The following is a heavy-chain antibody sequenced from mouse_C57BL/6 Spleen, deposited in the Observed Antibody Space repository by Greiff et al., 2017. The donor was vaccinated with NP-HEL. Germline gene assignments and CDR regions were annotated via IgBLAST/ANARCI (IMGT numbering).Heavy chain of an antibody. V-gene: IGHV10-3*01. J-gene: IGHJ1*03. CDR1: GFTFNTYA. D-gene: IGHD1-1*01. CDR3: VRDRDYYGSSHWYFDV. Sequence: EVQLVESGGGLVQPKGSLKLSCAASGFTFNTYAMHWVRQAPGKGLEWVARIRSKSSNYATYYADSVKDRFTISRDDSQSMLYLQMNNLKTEDTAMYYCVRDRDYYGSSHWYFDVWGTGTTVTVSS. CDR2: IRSKSSNYAT.